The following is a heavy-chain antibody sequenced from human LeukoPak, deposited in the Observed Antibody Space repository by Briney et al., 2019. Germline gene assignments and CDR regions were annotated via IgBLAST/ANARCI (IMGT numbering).Heavy chain of an antibody. V-gene: IGHV3-20*04. J-gene: IGHJ6*03. CDR2: INWSGGSR. D-gene: IGHD5/OR15-5a*01. CDR3: ARVYELREEDYYYYYMDV. Sequence: GGSLRLSCAASGFTFEDYGMTWVRQAPGKGLDWVSGINWSGGSRGYADSVKGRFTISRDNAKNSLYLQMYSLRAEDTALYYCARVYELREEDYYYYYMDVWGKGTTVTVSS. CDR1: GFTFEDYG.